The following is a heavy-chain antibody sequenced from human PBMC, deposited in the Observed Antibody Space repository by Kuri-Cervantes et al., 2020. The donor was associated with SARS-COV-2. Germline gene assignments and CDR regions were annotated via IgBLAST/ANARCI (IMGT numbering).Heavy chain of an antibody. CDR1: GYTFTGYY. Sequence: ASVKVSCKASGYTFTGYYMHWVRQAPGQGLEWMGWINPNSGGTNYAQKFQGRVTVTRDTSISTAYMELSRLRSDDTAVYYCARAAMAVYYFDYSGQGTLVTDSS. V-gene: IGHV1-2*02. CDR3: ARAAMAVYYFDY. CDR2: INPNSGGT. D-gene: IGHD5-18*01. J-gene: IGHJ4*02.